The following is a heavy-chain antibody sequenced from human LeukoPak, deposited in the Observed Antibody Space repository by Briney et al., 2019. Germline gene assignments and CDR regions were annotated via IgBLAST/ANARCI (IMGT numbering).Heavy chain of an antibody. Sequence: SETLSLTCAVSGGSISSSNWWSWVRQPPGKGLEWIGEINHSGSTNYNPSLKSRVTISVDTSKNQFSLKLSSVTAADTAVYYCARVEYGDYGYYWGQGTLVTVSS. CDR3: ARVEYGDYGYY. D-gene: IGHD4-17*01. J-gene: IGHJ4*02. V-gene: IGHV4-4*02. CDR1: GGSISSSNW. CDR2: INHSGST.